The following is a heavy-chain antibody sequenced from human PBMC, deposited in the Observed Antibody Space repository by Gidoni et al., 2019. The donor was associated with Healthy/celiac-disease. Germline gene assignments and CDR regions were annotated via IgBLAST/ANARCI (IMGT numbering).Heavy chain of an antibody. CDR2: IIPIFGTA. Sequence: QVQLVQSGAEVKKPGSSVKVSCKASGGTFTSFAFSWVRQAPGQGLEWMGGIIPIFGTANYAQKCQGRVTITADKTTSTAYMELSSLRSEDTAVYYCARDQILRLAMATIENYAFDIWGQGTMVTVSS. J-gene: IGHJ3*02. V-gene: IGHV1-69*06. D-gene: IGHD5-18*01. CDR3: ARDQILRLAMATIENYAFDI. CDR1: GGTFTSFA.